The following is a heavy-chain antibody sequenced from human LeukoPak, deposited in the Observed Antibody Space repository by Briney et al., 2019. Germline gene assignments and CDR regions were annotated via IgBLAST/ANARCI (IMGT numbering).Heavy chain of an antibody. V-gene: IGHV4-61*01. J-gene: IGHJ2*01. D-gene: IGHD4-23*01. CDR2: IYYSGST. CDR3: ARSVVTLYWFFDL. Sequence: SETLSLTCTVSGDSVNSASYYWSWIRQPPGKGLEWIGYIYYSGSTNYNPSLKSRVTMSVDTSKNQFSLKLSSVTTADTAVYYCARSVVTLYWFFDLWGRGTLVTVSS. CDR1: GDSVNSASYY.